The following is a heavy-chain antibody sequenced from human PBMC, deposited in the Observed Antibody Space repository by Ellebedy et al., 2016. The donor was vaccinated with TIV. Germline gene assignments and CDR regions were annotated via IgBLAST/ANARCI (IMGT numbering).Heavy chain of an antibody. V-gene: IGHV3-7*01. CDR2: IKQDGTEK. CDR3: ARVTTQATGTGYYFDY. J-gene: IGHJ4*02. D-gene: IGHD4-17*01. Sequence: GESLKISCAASGFTFSSYWMSWVRQAPGKGLEWVANIKQDGTEKYYVDSVKGRFTISRDNAKNSLYLQMNSLRAEDTAVYYCARVTTQATGTGYYFDYWGQGTLVTVSS. CDR1: GFTFSSYW.